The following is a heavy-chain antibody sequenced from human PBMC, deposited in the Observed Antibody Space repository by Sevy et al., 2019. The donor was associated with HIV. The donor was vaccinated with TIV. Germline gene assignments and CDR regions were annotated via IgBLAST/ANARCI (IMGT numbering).Heavy chain of an antibody. D-gene: IGHD5-18*01. CDR3: ARQSGVLDVDTAVPDAFDL. CDR1: GFTLSSYW. J-gene: IGHJ3*01. V-gene: IGHV3-7*01. CDR2: IKQDGSEK. Sequence: GGSLRLSCAGSGFTLSSYWMSWVRQAPGKGLEWVANIKQDGSEKYYVDSVKGRFTISRDKTRKSMNLLMNILRDEDPAMYYCARQSGVLDVDTAVPDAFDLWDRGTMVTVSS.